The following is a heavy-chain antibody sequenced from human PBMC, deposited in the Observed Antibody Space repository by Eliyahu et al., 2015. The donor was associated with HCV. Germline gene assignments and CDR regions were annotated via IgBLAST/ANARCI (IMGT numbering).Heavy chain of an antibody. CDR1: XFTFSXYW. Sequence: VQLVESGGGLVQPGGSXRLSCAPXXFTFSXYWXXWVRQAPGKGLEWVANINQDGSEKDYVDSVKGRFTISRDNAKNSLHLQMNSLRAEDTAVYYCARGGYCGGGSCRFDSWGQGTLVAVSS. J-gene: IGHJ4*02. CDR3: ARGGYCGGGSCRFDS. D-gene: IGHD2-15*01. CDR2: INQDGSEK. V-gene: IGHV3-7*01.